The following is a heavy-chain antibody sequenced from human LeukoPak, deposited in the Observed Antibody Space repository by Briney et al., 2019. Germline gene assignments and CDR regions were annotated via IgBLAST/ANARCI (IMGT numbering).Heavy chain of an antibody. Sequence: GGSLRLSCAASGFTFSDYYMSWIRQAPGKGLEWVAVISYDGSNKYYADSVKGRFTISRDNSKNTLYLQMNSLRAEDTAVYYCARAVAGTFQDYWGQGTLVTVSS. CDR3: ARAVAGTFQDY. D-gene: IGHD6-19*01. V-gene: IGHV3-30*03. CDR1: GFTFSDYY. CDR2: ISYDGSNK. J-gene: IGHJ4*02.